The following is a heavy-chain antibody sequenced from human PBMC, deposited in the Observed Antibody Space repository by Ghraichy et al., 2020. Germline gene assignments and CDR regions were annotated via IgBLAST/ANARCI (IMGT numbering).Heavy chain of an antibody. J-gene: IGHJ6*02. D-gene: IGHD2-2*01. CDR2: ISSSSSTI. Sequence: RGSLRLSCAASGFTFSSYSMNWVRQAPGKGLEWVSYISSSSSTIYYADSVKGRFTISRDNAKNSLYLQINSLRDEDTAVYYCARDRYCSSTSCSYGMDVWGQGTTVTVSS. V-gene: IGHV3-48*02. CDR3: ARDRYCSSTSCSYGMDV. CDR1: GFTFSSYS.